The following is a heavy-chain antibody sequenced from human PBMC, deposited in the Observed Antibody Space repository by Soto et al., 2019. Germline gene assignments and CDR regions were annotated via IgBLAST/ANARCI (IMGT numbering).Heavy chain of an antibody. D-gene: IGHD3-9*01. CDR3: AREYDILTGYYNVGWFDP. J-gene: IGHJ5*02. CDR2: ISSSSSSI. Sequence: EVELVESGGGLGQPGGSLRLSCAASGFTFSSYSMNWVRQAPGKGLEWVSHISSSSSSIYYADSVRGRFTISRDNAKNSLYLQMNSLRDEDTAVYYCAREYDILTGYYNVGWFDPWGQGTLVTVSS. V-gene: IGHV3-48*02. CDR1: GFTFSSYS.